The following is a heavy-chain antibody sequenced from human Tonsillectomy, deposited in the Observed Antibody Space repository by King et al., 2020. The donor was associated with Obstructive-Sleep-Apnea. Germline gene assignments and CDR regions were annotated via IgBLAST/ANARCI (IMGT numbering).Heavy chain of an antibody. V-gene: IGHV4-31*03. CDR2: IYYSGST. CDR1: GGSISSGHYY. CDR3: AAYGGNRDSFDI. J-gene: IGHJ3*02. D-gene: IGHD4-23*01. Sequence: PLQESGPGLVKPSQTLSLTCTVSGGSISSGHYYWNWIRQHPGKGLEWIGYIYYSGSTYYNPSLKSRVTISLDTSKNQFSLKLNSVTAADTAVYYCAAYGGNRDSFDIWGQGTLVTVSS.